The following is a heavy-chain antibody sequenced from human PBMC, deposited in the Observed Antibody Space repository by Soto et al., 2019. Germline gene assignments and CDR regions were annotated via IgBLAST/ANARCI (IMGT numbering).Heavy chain of an antibody. D-gene: IGHD4-17*01. CDR3: ARGHLTTWNKSIWYFDL. CDR1: GYTFTSYD. CDR2: MNPNSGNT. J-gene: IGHJ2*01. Sequence: QVQLVQSGAEVKKPGASVKVSCKASGYTFTSYDINWVRQATGQGLEWMGWMNPNSGNTGYAQKFQGRVTMTRNTSISTAYMELSSLRSEDTAVYYCARGHLTTWNKSIWYFDLWGRGTLFTVSS. V-gene: IGHV1-8*01.